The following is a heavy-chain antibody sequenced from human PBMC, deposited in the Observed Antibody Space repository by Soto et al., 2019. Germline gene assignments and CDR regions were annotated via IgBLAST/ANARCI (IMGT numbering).Heavy chain of an antibody. J-gene: IGHJ5*02. D-gene: IGHD2-2*02. CDR3: ARGRXXSSTSCYTGDNWFDP. V-gene: IGHV1-69*01. Sequence: QVQLVQSGAEVKKPGSSVKVSCKASGGTFSSYAISWVRQAPGQGLEWMGGIIPIFGTANYAQKFQGRVTITADESTSTAYMELSSLRSEDTAVYYCARGRXXSSTSCYTGDNWFDPWGQGTLVTVSS. CDR1: GGTFSSYA. CDR2: IIPIFGTA.